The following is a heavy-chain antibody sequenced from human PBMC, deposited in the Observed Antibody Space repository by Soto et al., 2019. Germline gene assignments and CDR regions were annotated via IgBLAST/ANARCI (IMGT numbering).Heavy chain of an antibody. J-gene: IGHJ4*02. CDR1: GGTFSSYT. CDR2: IIPILGIA. Sequence: ASVKVSCKASGGTFSSYTISWVRQAPGQGLEWMGRIIPILGIANYAQKFQGRVTITADKSTSTAYMELSSLRSEDTAVYYCAREGFLAAAPSKPYFDYWGQGTLVTVSS. CDR3: AREGFLAAAPSKPYFDY. V-gene: IGHV1-69*04. D-gene: IGHD6-13*01.